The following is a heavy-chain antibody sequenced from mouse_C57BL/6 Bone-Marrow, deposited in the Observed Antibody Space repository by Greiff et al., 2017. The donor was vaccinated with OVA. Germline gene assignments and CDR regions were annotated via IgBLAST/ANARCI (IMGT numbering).Heavy chain of an antibody. V-gene: IGHV1-69*01. CDR2: IDPSDSYT. J-gene: IGHJ1*03. CDR3: ARFSPIYYYGSSYYWYFDV. Sequence: VQLQQPGAELVMPGASVKLSCKASGYTFTSYWMHWVKQRPGQGLEWIGEIDPSDSYTNYNQKFKGKSTLTVDKSSSTAYMQISSLTSEDSAVYYCARFSPIYYYGSSYYWYFDVWGTGTTVTVSS. CDR1: GYTFTSYW. D-gene: IGHD1-1*01.